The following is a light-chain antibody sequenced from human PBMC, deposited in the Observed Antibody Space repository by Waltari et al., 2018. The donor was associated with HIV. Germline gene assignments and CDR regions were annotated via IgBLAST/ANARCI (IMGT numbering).Light chain of an antibody. V-gene: IGLV1-51*01. CDR3: GTWDTSLIAWI. CDR2: DNH. CDR1: SSNIATNY. J-gene: IGLJ1*01. Sequence: QSVLTQPPSVSATPGQKVTISCSGSSSNIATNYVSWYQHFPGTVPKVLIYDNHKRSSGIPDRFSGSKSGTSATLDISGLQTGDEAHYYCGTWDTSLIAWIFGTGTKVTVL.